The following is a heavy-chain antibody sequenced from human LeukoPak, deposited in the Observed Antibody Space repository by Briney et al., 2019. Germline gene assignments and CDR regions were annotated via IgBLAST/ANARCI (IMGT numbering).Heavy chain of an antibody. CDR3: ARDYTSGDFWSGYYHNWFDP. CDR2: ISSSSSTI. D-gene: IGHD3-3*01. V-gene: IGHV3-48*01. CDR1: GFTFGSYS. Sequence: GGSLRLSCAASGFTFGSYSMNWVRQAPGKGLEWVSYISSSSSTIYYADSVKGRFTISRDNAKNSLYLQMNSLRAEDTAVYYCARDYTSGDFWSGYYHNWFDPWGQGTLVTVSS. J-gene: IGHJ5*02.